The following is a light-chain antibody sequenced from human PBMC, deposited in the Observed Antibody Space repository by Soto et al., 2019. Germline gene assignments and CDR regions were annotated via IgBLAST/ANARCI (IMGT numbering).Light chain of an antibody. Sequence: QSALTQAPSASGSPGQSVTISCAGTSNDVVRFNYVSWYQRHPGKAPKLIIYEVNKPPSGVPERFSGSKSGNTASLTVSGLQSEDEADYFCSSFVHGTSYVFGTGTELTVL. CDR3: SSFVHGTSYV. CDR2: EVN. V-gene: IGLV2-8*01. CDR1: SNDVVRFNY. J-gene: IGLJ1*01.